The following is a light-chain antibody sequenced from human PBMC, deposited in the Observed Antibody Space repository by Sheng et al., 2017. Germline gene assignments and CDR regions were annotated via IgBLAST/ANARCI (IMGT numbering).Light chain of an antibody. J-gene: IGKJ4*01. CDR3: QQRSNWS. Sequence: EIVLTQSPGTLSLSPGESATLSCRASQSFYSNYLAWYQQKPGQAPRLLFYGASTRATGIPNRFSGSGSGTHFTLTISRLEPEDFAVYYCQQRSNWSFGGRDQGGGQ. CDR2: GAS. CDR1: QSFYSNY. V-gene: IGKV3D-20*02.